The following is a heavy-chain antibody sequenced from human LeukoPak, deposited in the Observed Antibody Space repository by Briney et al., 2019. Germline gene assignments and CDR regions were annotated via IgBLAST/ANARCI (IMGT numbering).Heavy chain of an antibody. Sequence: PGGSLRLSCAASGLTFSNYAVGWVRQAPRRGLEWVSAISNSGGRTYYADSVKGRFTISRDNSKNTLYLQMNSLRDDDAGVYYCAKRMGYDFGHFDYWGQGALVTVSS. D-gene: IGHD2/OR15-2a*01. CDR2: ISNSGGRT. V-gene: IGHV3-23*01. J-gene: IGHJ4*02. CDR1: GLTFSNYA. CDR3: AKRMGYDFGHFDY.